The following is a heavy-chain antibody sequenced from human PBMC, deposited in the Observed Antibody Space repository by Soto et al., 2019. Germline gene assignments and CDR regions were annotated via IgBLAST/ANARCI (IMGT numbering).Heavy chain of an antibody. V-gene: IGHV1-69*13. CDR1: GGTFSSYA. D-gene: IGHD2-2*01. Sequence: SVTVSCKASGGTFSSYAISWVRQAPGQGLEWMGGIIPIFGTANYAQKFQGRVTITADESTSTAYMELSSLRSEDTAVYYCARNRIVVVPAAIFLPQWHFDYWGQGTLVTVSS. J-gene: IGHJ4*02. CDR2: IIPIFGTA. CDR3: ARNRIVVVPAAIFLPQWHFDY.